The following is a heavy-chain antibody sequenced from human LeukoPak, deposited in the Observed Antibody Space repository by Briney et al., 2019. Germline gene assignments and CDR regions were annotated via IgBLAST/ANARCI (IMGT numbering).Heavy chain of an antibody. J-gene: IGHJ4*02. D-gene: IGHD3-9*01. CDR2: INHSGST. CDR1: GGSFSGYY. Sequence: SETLSLTCAVYGGSFSGYYWSWIRQPPGKGLEWIGEINHSGSTNYNPSLKRRVTIPVDTSKNQFSLKLSSVTAADTAVYYCARGSKYYDILTGYGERGNYFDYWGQGTLVTVSS. CDR3: ARGSKYYDILTGYGERGNYFDY. V-gene: IGHV4-34*01.